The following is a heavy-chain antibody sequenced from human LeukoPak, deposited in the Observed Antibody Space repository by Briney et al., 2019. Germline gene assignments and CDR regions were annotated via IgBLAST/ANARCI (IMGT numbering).Heavy chain of an antibody. V-gene: IGHV1-18*01. CDR2: ISAYNGNT. J-gene: IGHJ4*02. CDR1: GYTFTSYG. CDR3: ARGGDLILVPDVSALDY. Sequence: VASVKVSCKASGYTFTSYGISWVRQAPGQGLEWMGWISAYNGNTNYAQKLRGRVTMTTDTSTSTAYMELSRLRSDDTAVYYCARGGDLILVPDVSALDYWGQGTRVTVSS. D-gene: IGHD2-2*01.